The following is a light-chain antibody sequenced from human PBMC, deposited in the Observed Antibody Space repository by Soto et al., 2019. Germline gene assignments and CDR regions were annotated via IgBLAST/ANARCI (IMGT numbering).Light chain of an antibody. CDR2: GDN. V-gene: IGLV1-44*01. CDR1: GSSIGTNT. Sequence: QSVLTQPPSASGTPGQRVTISCSGSGSSIGTNTVNWYRQLPGTAPKLLIYGDNQRPSGVPDRFSGSKSGTSASLAISGLQSEDEADYYCAAWEGSLNNVLFGGGTELNVL. J-gene: IGLJ2*01. CDR3: AAWEGSLNNVL.